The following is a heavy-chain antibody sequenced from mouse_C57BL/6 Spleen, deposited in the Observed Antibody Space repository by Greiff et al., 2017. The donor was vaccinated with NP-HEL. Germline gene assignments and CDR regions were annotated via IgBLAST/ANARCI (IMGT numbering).Heavy chain of an antibody. V-gene: IGHV1-76*01. CDR1: GYTFTDYY. D-gene: IGHD1-1*01. J-gene: IGHJ3*01. CDR2: IYPGSGNT. Sequence: QVQLQQSGAELVRPGASVKLSCKASGYTFTDYYINWVKQRPGQGLEWIARIYPGSGNTYYNEKFKGKATLTAEKSSSTAYMQLSSLTSEDSAVYFCARSGLRGAWFAYWGQGTLVTVSA. CDR3: ARSGLRGAWFAY.